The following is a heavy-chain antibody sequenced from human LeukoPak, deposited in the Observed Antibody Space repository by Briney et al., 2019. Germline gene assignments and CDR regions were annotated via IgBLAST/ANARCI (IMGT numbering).Heavy chain of an antibody. V-gene: IGHV1-18*01. CDR3: ARWARWAPSGDRDYYYYYMDV. CDR1: GYTFTSYS. Sequence: GASVKVSCKASGYTFTSYSISWVRQAPGQGLEWMGWISAYNGNTNYAQKLQGRVTMTTDTSTSTAYMELRSLRFDDTAMYYCARWARWAPSGDRDYYYYYMDVWGKGTTVTVSS. J-gene: IGHJ6*03. CDR2: ISAYNGNT. D-gene: IGHD2-21*02.